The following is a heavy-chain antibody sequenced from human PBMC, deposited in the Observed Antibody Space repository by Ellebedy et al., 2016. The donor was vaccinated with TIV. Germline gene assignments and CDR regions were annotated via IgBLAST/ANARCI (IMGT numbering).Heavy chain of an antibody. D-gene: IGHD5-24*01. CDR2: INADNGDT. V-gene: IGHV1/OR15-3*02. CDR3: ATGDPGFDY. J-gene: IGHJ4*02. CDR1: GYTFTGYY. Sequence: AASVKVSCKASGYTFTGYYMHWVRQAPGQGLEWMGWINADNGDTKYSQKFQGRVTMTEDTSTDTAYMELSSLRSEDTAVYYCATGDPGFDYWGQGTLVTVSS.